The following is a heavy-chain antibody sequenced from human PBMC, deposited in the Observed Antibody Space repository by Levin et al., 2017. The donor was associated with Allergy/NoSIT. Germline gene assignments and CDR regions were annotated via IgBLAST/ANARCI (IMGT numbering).Heavy chain of an antibody. CDR2: IYYSGST. Sequence: SQTLSLPCTVSGGSISSYYWSWIRQPPGKGLEWIGYIYYSGSTNYNPSLKSRVTISVDTSKNQFSLKLSSVTAADTAVYYCARHSSGWYFDYWGQGTLVTVSS. CDR1: GGSISSYY. J-gene: IGHJ4*02. D-gene: IGHD6-19*01. CDR3: ARHSSGWYFDY. V-gene: IGHV4-59*01.